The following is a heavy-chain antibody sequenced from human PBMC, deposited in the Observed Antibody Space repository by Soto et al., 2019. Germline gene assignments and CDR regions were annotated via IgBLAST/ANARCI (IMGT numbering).Heavy chain of an antibody. CDR2: ISAYNGNT. Sequence: ASVQVSCKASGYTFTSYGISWVRQAPGQGLEWMGWISAYNGNTNYAQKLQGRVTMTTDTSTSTAYMELRSLRSDDTAVYYCARGRSYDSSGYYYVPGYFQHWGQGTLVTVSS. CDR3: ARGRSYDSSGYYYVPGYFQH. CDR1: GYTFTSYG. D-gene: IGHD3-22*01. J-gene: IGHJ1*01. V-gene: IGHV1-18*01.